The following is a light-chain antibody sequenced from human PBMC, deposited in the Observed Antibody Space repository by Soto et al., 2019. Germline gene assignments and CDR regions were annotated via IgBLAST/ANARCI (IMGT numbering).Light chain of an antibody. J-gene: IGKJ1*01. CDR2: AAS. Sequence: DIQMTQSPSSLSASVRDRVTITCRASQGISNYLAWYQQKPGKVPKLLIYAASTLQSGVPSRFSGSGSGTDFTLTISSLEPEDVATYYCQKYDSAPWTFGQGNKVEIK. CDR1: QGISNY. V-gene: IGKV1-27*01. CDR3: QKYDSAPWT.